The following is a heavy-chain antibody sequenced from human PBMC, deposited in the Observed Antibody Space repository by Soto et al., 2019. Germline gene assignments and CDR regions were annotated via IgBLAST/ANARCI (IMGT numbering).Heavy chain of an antibody. J-gene: IGHJ4*02. CDR2: ISRSSGYI. Sequence: EVQLVESGGGLVKPGESLRLSCAASGFTFSNYNMIWVRQAPGKGLEWVSSISRSSGYIYYADSMKGRFTISRDNAKNSLFLQMNRLRDEDTAVYFCARCGTGVPDGYNYIPNYWGQGTLVTVSS. D-gene: IGHD5-12*01. CDR1: GFTFSNYN. CDR3: ARCGTGVPDGYNYIPNY. V-gene: IGHV3-21*01.